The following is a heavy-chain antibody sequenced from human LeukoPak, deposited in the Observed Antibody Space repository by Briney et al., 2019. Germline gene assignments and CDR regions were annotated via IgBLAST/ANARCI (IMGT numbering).Heavy chain of an antibody. CDR3: ARGVSYYDSSGYYFSY. CDR2: ISSSGSSI. J-gene: IGHJ4*02. Sequence: PGGSLRLSCAASGFTFSSYEMNWVRQAPGKGLEWVSYISSSGSSIYYADSVKGRFTISRDNAKNSLYLQMNSLRAEDTAVYYCARGVSYYDSSGYYFSYWGQGTLVTVSS. V-gene: IGHV3-48*03. CDR1: GFTFSSYE. D-gene: IGHD3-22*01.